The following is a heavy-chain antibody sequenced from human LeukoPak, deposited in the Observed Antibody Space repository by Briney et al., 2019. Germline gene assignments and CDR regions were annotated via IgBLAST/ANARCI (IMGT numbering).Heavy chain of an antibody. V-gene: IGHV4-59*02. D-gene: IGHD1-1*01. CDR1: GGSVSSYY. J-gene: IGHJ4*02. CDR3: ARGNWRYYFGY. Sequence: PSETLSLTCTVSGGSVSSYYWSWIRQPPGKGLEWIGYIYYSGSTNYNPSLKSRVTISVDTSKNQFSLKLSSVTAADTAVYYCARGNWRYYFGYWGQGTLVTVSS. CDR2: IYYSGST.